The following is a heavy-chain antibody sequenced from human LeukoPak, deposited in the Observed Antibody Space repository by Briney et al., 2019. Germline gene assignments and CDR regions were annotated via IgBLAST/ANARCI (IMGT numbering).Heavy chain of an antibody. D-gene: IGHD4-17*01. Sequence: GGSLRLSCTASGFTFGDYAMSWVRQAPGKGLEWVGRIQRKIDGGTTDYAAPVKGRFTISRDDSKDTLYLQMNSLKTEDTAVYYCSTHGDSAYWGQGTLVTVSS. V-gene: IGHV3-15*01. J-gene: IGHJ4*02. CDR2: IQRKIDGGTT. CDR1: GFTFGDYA. CDR3: STHGDSAY.